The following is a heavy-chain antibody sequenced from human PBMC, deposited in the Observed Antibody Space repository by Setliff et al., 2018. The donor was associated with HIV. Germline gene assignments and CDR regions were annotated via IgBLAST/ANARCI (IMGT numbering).Heavy chain of an antibody. CDR2: IKQDESEK. D-gene: IGHD2-8*01. J-gene: IGHJ5*01. CDR1: GFTFSTPW. V-gene: IGHV3-7*03. Sequence: GGSLRLSCAASGFTFSTPWMCWGRQAPGKGLEWVANIKQDESEKNYVESVKGRFIISRDNAKNSLYLEMNSLRAEDTAVYYCARPLLRTNTVYGILGNWFDSWGRGTLVTVSS. CDR3: ARPLLRTNTVYGILGNWFDS.